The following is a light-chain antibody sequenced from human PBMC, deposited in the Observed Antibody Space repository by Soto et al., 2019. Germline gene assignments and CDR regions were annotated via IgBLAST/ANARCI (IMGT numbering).Light chain of an antibody. Sequence: EIVLTQSPATLSLSPGERATLSCRASQSVGSYLAWYQQKPGLSPRLVMYDASNRATGIPARFSGSGSGTDFTLTISSLEPEDFAVYYCQQRSNWPPGFGQGTRLEIK. J-gene: IGKJ5*01. V-gene: IGKV3-11*01. CDR2: DAS. CDR3: QQRSNWPPG. CDR1: QSVGSY.